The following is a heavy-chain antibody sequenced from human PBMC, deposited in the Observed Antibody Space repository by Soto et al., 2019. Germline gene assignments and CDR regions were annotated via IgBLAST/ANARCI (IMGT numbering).Heavy chain of an antibody. CDR3: ARIPRGSYSAFDI. V-gene: IGHV2-70*04. Sequence: GPTLVNPTQTLTLTCTFSEFSLSTSGMRVSWIRQPPGKALEWLARIDWDDDKFYSTSLKTRLTISKDTSKNQVVLTMTNMDPVDTATYYCARIPRGSYSAFDIWGQGTMVTVSS. CDR2: IDWDDDK. D-gene: IGHD1-26*01. J-gene: IGHJ3*02. CDR1: EFSLSTSGMR.